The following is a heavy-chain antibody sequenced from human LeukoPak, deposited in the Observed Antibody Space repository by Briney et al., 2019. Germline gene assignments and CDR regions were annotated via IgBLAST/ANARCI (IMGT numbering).Heavy chain of an antibody. CDR1: GGTFSSYA. Sequence: GASVKVSCKASGGTFSSYAISWVRQAPGQGLEWMGGIIPIFGTANYAQKFQGRVTITADKSTSTAYMELRSLRSDDTAVYYCARGFKHSFWNAGGNYFDYWGQGTLVTVSS. D-gene: IGHD3-3*01. V-gene: IGHV1-69*06. CDR3: ARGFKHSFWNAGGNYFDY. J-gene: IGHJ4*02. CDR2: IIPIFGTA.